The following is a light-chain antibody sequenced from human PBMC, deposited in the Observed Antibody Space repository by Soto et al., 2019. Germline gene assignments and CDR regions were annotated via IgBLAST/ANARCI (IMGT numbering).Light chain of an antibody. CDR1: SSNIGNNY. V-gene: IGLV1-51*01. CDR3: ATWDGSLPGEV. Sequence: QSVLTQSPSVSAAPGQQVTISCSGSSSNIGNNYVSWYQQVPGTAPKLLIYDNNKRPSGIPDRFSGSKSGTSGTLDITGLQTGDEADYYCATWDGSLPGEVFGGGTKVTVL. J-gene: IGLJ2*01. CDR2: DNN.